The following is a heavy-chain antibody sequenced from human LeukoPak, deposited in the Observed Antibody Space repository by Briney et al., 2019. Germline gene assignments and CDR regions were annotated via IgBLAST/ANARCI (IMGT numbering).Heavy chain of an antibody. J-gene: IGHJ4*02. D-gene: IGHD6-19*01. CDR1: GGSFSGYY. V-gene: IGHV4-34*01. CDR2: INHSGST. Sequence: SETLSLTRAVYGGSFSGYYWSWIRQPPGKGLEWIGEINHSGSTNYNPSLKSRVTISVDTSKNQFSLKLSSVTAADTAVYYCATPGIAVAGTLRPFDYWGQGTLVTVSS. CDR3: ATPGIAVAGTLRPFDY.